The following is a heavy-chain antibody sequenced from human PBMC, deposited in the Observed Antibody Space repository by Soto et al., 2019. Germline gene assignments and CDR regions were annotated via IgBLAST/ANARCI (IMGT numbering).Heavy chain of an antibody. CDR1: GFNFSNYA. Sequence: GGSLRLSCAASGFNFSNYAMNWVRQAPGKGLEWVSGISASGTTTYYADYVRGRFTISRDNSKNTLYLQMNSLRPEDTAVYYCAKPGYSSSWYRNFDYWGQGTLVTVSS. J-gene: IGHJ4*02. V-gene: IGHV3-23*01. CDR3: AKPGYSSSWYRNFDY. D-gene: IGHD6-13*01. CDR2: ISASGTTT.